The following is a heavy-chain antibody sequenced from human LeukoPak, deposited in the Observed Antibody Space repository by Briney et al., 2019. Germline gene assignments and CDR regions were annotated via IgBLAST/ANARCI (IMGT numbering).Heavy chain of an antibody. D-gene: IGHD5-18*01. V-gene: IGHV3-73*01. J-gene: IGHJ5*02. CDR1: GFTFSGSA. CDR2: IRSKANSYAT. Sequence: GGSLRLSCAASGFTFSGSAMHWVRQASVKGLEWVGRIRSKANSYATAYAASVKGRFTISRDDSKNTAYLQMNSLKTEDTAVYYCTRHGRDTAMEAKYNWFDPWGQGTLVTVSS. CDR3: TRHGRDTAMEAKYNWFDP.